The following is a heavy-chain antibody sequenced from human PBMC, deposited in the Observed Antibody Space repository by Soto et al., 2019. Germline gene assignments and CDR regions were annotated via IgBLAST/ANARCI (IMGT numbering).Heavy chain of an antibody. D-gene: IGHD1-1*01. CDR2: IDPSDSYT. CDR1: GYSFTSYW. Sequence: GASLQISCKGSGYSFTSYWISWVRQMPGKGLEWMGRIDPSDSYTNYSPSFQGHVTISADKSISTAYLQWSSLKASDTAMYYCARHPANWKHYDYYFMDVWGKGTTVTVSS. CDR3: ARHPANWKHYDYYFMDV. J-gene: IGHJ6*03. V-gene: IGHV5-10-1*01.